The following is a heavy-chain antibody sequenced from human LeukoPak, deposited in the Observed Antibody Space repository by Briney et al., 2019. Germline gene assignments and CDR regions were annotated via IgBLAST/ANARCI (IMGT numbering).Heavy chain of an antibody. Sequence: SETLSLTCTVSGGSISSYYWSWIRQPPGKGLEWIGYIYYSGSTNYNPSLKSRVTISVDTSKNQFSLKLSSVTAADTAVYYCARTYYYSSGRFHFDYWGQGTLVTVSS. V-gene: IGHV4-59*12. J-gene: IGHJ4*02. CDR1: GGSISSYY. CDR2: IYYSGST. CDR3: ARTYYYSSGRFHFDY. D-gene: IGHD3-10*01.